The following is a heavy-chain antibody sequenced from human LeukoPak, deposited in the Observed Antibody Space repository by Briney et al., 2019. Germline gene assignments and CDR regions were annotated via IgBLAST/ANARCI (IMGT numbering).Heavy chain of an antibody. J-gene: IGHJ4*02. CDR1: GGSISSSSYY. V-gene: IGHV4-39*01. CDR3: ASHAPTWNHFRGPFDY. Sequence: TSETLSLTCTVSGGSISSSSYYWGWIRQPPGKGLEWIGSIYYSGSTYYNPSLKSRVTISVDTSKNQFSLKLSSVTAADTAVYYCASHAPTWNHFRGPFDYWGQGTLVTVSS. D-gene: IGHD1-14*01. CDR2: IYYSGST.